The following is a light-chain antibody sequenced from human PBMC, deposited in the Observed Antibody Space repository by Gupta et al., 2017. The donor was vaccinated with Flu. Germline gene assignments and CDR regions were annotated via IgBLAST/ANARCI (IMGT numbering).Light chain of an antibody. Sequence: QSVLTQPPSASGTPGQRVTISCSGSSSNIGSNYVYWYQQLPGTAPKLLIYRTNQRPSGAPDRFSGSKSGTSASLAPSAPRSEDDADEDGSDCGATLSGPVVFGGGTKMTVL. J-gene: IGLJ3*02. V-gene: IGLV1-47*01. CDR3: SDCGATLSGPVV. CDR1: SSNIGSNY. CDR2: RTN.